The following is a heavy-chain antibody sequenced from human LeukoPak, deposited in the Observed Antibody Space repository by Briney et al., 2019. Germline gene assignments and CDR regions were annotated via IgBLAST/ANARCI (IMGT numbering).Heavy chain of an antibody. Sequence: GGSLRLSCAASGFKFSSFSMNWVRQAPGKGLEWISYITSSSSSMFYADSVKGRFTISRDNAKNSLFLEMNSLRAEDTAVYYCARVVGSYGDSAYWGQGTLVTVSS. J-gene: IGHJ4*02. D-gene: IGHD4-17*01. CDR3: ARVVGSYGDSAY. CDR2: ITSSSSSM. CDR1: GFKFSSFS. V-gene: IGHV3-48*04.